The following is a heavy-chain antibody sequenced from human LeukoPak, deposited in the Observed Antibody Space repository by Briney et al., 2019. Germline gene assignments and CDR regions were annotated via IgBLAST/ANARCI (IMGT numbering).Heavy chain of an antibody. V-gene: IGHV4-31*03. J-gene: IGHJ5*02. CDR1: GGSISSGGYY. Sequence: SETLSLTCTVSGGSISSGGYYWSWIRQHPGKGLEWIGYIYYSGSTYYNPSLKSRVTISVDTSKNQFSLKLSSVTAADTAVYYCARGKQQLVRRGWFGPWGQGTLVTVSS. D-gene: IGHD6-13*01. CDR2: IYYSGST. CDR3: ARGKQQLVRRGWFGP.